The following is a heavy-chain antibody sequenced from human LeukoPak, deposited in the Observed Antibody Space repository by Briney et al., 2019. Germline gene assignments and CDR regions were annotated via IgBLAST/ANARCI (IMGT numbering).Heavy chain of an antibody. CDR1: GGTFSSYT. V-gene: IGHV1-69*04. Sequence: ASVKVSCKASGGTFSSYTISWVRQAPGQALEWMGRMIPILGIANYAQKFQGRVTITADKSTSTAYMELSSLRSEDTAVNDCARDDRYYYDSSGYYFGWGQGTLVTVSS. J-gene: IGHJ4*02. CDR3: ARDDRYYYDSSGYYFG. D-gene: IGHD3-22*01. CDR2: MIPILGIA.